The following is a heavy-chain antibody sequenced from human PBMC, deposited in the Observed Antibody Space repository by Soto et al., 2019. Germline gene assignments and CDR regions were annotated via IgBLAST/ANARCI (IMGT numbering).Heavy chain of an antibody. V-gene: IGHV3-30-3*01. CDR1: GFTFSSYA. CDR2: ISYDGSNK. Sequence: PGGSLRLSCAASGFTFSSYAMHWVRQAPGKGLEWVAVISYDGSNKYYADSVKGRFTISRDNSKNTLYLQMNSLRAEDTAVYYCARSGRVVVVPAATKRDDAFDIWGQGTMVTVSS. J-gene: IGHJ3*02. CDR3: ARSGRVVVVPAATKRDDAFDI. D-gene: IGHD2-2*01.